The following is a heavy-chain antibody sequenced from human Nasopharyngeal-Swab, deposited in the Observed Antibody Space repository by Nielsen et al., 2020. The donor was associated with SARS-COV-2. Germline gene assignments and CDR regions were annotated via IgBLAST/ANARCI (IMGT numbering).Heavy chain of an antibody. CDR1: GGSMSSGNYY. J-gene: IGHJ3*02. D-gene: IGHD1-1*01. Sequence: SETLSLTCTISGGSMSSGNYYWGWSRQSPGKGLEWIGSIYFSGSTYYNPSLKGRVTISVDTPKNQLSLNLSSVTAADTAVYYCARVHGTGTSYGAFNIWGQGTKVTVSS. V-gene: IGHV4-39*07. CDR2: IYFSGST. CDR3: ARVHGTGTSYGAFNI.